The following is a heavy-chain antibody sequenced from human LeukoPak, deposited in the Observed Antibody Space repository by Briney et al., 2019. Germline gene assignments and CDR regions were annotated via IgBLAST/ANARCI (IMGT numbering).Heavy chain of an antibody. J-gene: IGHJ3*02. CDR2: ISGSGGST. V-gene: IGHV3-23*01. Sequence: PSGGSLRLSCAASGFTFSSYAMSWVRQAPGKGLGWVSAISGSGGSTYYADSVKGRFTISRDNSKNTLYLQMNSLRAEDTAVYYCAKASVSGYYEPYDAFDTWGQGTMVTVSS. CDR3: AKASVSGYYEPYDAFDT. D-gene: IGHD3-22*01. CDR1: GFTFSSYA.